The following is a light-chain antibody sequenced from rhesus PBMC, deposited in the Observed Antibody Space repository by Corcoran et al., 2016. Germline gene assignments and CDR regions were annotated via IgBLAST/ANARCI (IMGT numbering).Light chain of an antibody. Sequence: DIQMTQSPSSLSASVGDTVTITCRASQGISSYLAWYQQKPGKAPKLLIYKASTLQSGVPSRFSGRGSGTNFPLTISSLPPEDFATYYCQQHNSYPPTFGQGTKVEIK. CDR1: QGISSY. CDR3: QQHNSYPPT. V-gene: IGKV1-25*01. J-gene: IGKJ1*01. CDR2: KAS.